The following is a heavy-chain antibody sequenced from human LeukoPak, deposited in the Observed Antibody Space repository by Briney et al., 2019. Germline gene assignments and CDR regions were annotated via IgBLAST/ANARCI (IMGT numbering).Heavy chain of an antibody. V-gene: IGHV3-74*01. CDR1: GFTFSSYW. Sequence: GGSLRLFCAASGFTFSSYWMHWVRRAPGKGLVWVSRINTDGSSTSYADSVKGRFTISRDNSKNTLYLQMNSLRAEDTAVYYCAHPSSGWSLGGQGTLVTVSP. J-gene: IGHJ4*02. CDR3: AHPSSGWSL. CDR2: INTDGSST. D-gene: IGHD6-19*01.